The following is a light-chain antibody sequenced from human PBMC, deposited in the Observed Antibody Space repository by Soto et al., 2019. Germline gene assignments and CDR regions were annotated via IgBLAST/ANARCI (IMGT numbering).Light chain of an antibody. J-gene: IGKJ1*01. CDR1: QSISSW. CDR3: QQYNSYWT. CDR2: DAS. V-gene: IGKV1-5*01. Sequence: DIQMTQSPSTLSASVGDRVTITCGASQSISSWLAWYQQKPGKAPKLLIYDASSLESGVPSRFSGSGSGTEFTLTISSPQPDDFATYYCQQYNSYWTFGQGTKVDIK.